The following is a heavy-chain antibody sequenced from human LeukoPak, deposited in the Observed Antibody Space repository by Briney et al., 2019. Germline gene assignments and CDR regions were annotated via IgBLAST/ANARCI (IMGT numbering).Heavy chain of an antibody. D-gene: IGHD2-21*01. CDR2: IREDGGET. J-gene: IGHJ4*02. CDR3: ARPVNRLFLF. CDR1: GFSLSGDW. Sequence: TGWSLRLSCVGSGFSLSGDWMTCVRQAPGTGLEGVANIREDGGETYYVDSVKGRFTISRDNAKNSLYLQMNNLRVEDTAVYFCARPVNRLFLFWGPGTLVTVSS. V-gene: IGHV3-7*01.